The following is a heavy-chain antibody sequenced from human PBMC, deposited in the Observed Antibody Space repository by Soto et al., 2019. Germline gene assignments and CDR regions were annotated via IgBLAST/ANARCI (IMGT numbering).Heavy chain of an antibody. CDR1: GFTFNNYA. J-gene: IGHJ3*01. CDR3: AQDFSPKNVVQDPFDL. Sequence: EVQLLEAGGGLAQPGGSLRLSCAASGFTFNNYARSWVRQAPGKGLEWASTISGPGETTFYADSVNGRFTISRDNSKTTLYLQVNSLRAEDTAVYYCAQDFSPKNVVQDPFDLWGQGTMVTGSS. D-gene: IGHD2-15*01. CDR2: ISGPGETT. V-gene: IGHV3-23*01.